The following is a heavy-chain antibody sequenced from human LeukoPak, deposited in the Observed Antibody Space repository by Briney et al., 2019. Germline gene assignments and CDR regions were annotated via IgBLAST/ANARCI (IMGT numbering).Heavy chain of an antibody. Sequence: GGSLRLSCAASGFTFSSYGMHWVRQAPGKGLEWVAFIRYDGSNKYYADSVKGRFTISRDNSKNTLYLQMNSLRAEDTAVYYCAKDWRDIVVVPAAMSYYYMDVWGKGTTVTVSS. J-gene: IGHJ6*03. D-gene: IGHD2-2*01. V-gene: IGHV3-30*02. CDR1: GFTFSSYG. CDR3: AKDWRDIVVVPAAMSYYYMDV. CDR2: IRYDGSNK.